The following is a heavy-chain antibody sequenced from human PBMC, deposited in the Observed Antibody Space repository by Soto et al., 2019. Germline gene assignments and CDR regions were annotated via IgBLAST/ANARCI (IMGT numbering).Heavy chain of an antibody. CDR1: GYSFTSYW. CDR3: EKVRYYGSGTYHPHAEKF. CDR2: IYPGDSDT. J-gene: IGHJ3*01. D-gene: IGHD3-10*01. V-gene: IGHV5-51*01. Sequence: GESLKISCKGSGYSFTSYWIGWVRQMPGKGLEWMGIIYPGDSDTRYSPSFQGQVTISADKSISTAYLQWSSLKASDTAMYYCEKVRYYGSGTYHPHAEKFWPQGQMIPASS.